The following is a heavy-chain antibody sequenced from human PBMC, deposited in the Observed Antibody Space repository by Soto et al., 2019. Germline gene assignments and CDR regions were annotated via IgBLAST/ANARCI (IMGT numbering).Heavy chain of an antibody. CDR2: ISNDGSYK. D-gene: IGHD1-20*01. CDR3: AQEIKWNNRYYFAY. J-gene: IGHJ4*02. V-gene: IGHV3-30*18. CDR1: GFIFSSYG. Sequence: GGSLRLSCAASGFIFSSYGMHWVRQAPGKGLEWVAIISNDGSYKNYADSVEGRLSISRDNSKNTLYLQMNSLRVEDTAVYYCAQEIKWNNRYYFAYWSQGTLSTVSS.